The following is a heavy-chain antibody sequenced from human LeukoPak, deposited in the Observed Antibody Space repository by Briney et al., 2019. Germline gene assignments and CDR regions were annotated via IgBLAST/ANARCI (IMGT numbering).Heavy chain of an antibody. D-gene: IGHD3-9*01. J-gene: IGHJ4*02. CDR1: GYTFTSYG. Sequence: ASVKVSCKASGYTFTSYGISWVRQAPGQGLEWMGWISAYNGNTNYAQKLQGRVTMTTDTSTSTAYMELRSLRSDDTAVYYCARDNRLRYFDWRRDDYWGQGTLVTVSS. CDR2: ISAYNGNT. V-gene: IGHV1-18*01. CDR3: ARDNRLRYFDWRRDDY.